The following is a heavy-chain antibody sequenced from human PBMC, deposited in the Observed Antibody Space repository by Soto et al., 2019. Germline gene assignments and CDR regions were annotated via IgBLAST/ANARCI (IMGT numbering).Heavy chain of an antibody. J-gene: IGHJ4*02. D-gene: IGHD4-17*01. Sequence: QVQLVQSGAEVKKPGTSVKVSCKTSGYTFTSNGISWVRQAPGQGLEWMGWISTYNGNTNYAQKLQGRVTMTRDTSTSIAYMELRDLRSDHTAVYYCARDGYGDYGYWGQGSLVTVSS. CDR1: GYTFTSNG. V-gene: IGHV1-18*01. CDR3: ARDGYGDYGY. CDR2: ISTYNGNT.